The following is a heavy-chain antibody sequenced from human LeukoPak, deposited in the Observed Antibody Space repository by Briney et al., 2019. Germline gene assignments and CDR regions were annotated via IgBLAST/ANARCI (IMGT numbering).Heavy chain of an antibody. CDR2: IWYDGGNI. J-gene: IGHJ4*02. CDR3: ARDLRRFAAYYFDY. CDR1: GFTFSSYG. Sequence: GRSLRLSCAASGFTFSSYGMHWVRQAPGKGLEWVAIIWYDGGNIDYTDSVKGRFTISRDNSKNTLYLQMNSLRAEDTAVYYCARDLRRFAAYYFDYWGQGTLVTVSS. D-gene: IGHD5/OR15-5a*01. V-gene: IGHV3-33*01.